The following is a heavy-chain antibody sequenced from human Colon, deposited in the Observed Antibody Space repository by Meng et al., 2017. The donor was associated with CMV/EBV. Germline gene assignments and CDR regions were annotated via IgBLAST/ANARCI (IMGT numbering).Heavy chain of an antibody. J-gene: IGHJ4*02. CDR1: GYTFISHG. D-gene: IGHD1-26*01. V-gene: IGHV1-18*01. Sequence: ASVTVSCKASGYTFISHGISWVRQAPGQGLEWMGWISAYNGNTDYAQKFQGRVTMTTDTSTTTAYMELRSPRSDDTAVYYCAREWGYSGNYPFDYWGQGTLVTVSS. CDR2: ISAYNGNT. CDR3: AREWGYSGNYPFDY.